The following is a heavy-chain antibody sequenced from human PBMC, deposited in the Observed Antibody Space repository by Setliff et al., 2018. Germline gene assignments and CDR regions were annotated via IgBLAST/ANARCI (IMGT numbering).Heavy chain of an antibody. V-gene: IGHV4-59*08. CDR3: ARGVSGVSWTPRY. CDR1: GGSISSYY. J-gene: IGHJ4*02. Sequence: SETLSLTCTVSGGSISSYYWSWIRQPPGKGLEWIGEINHSGSTNYNPSLKSRVTISIDTSKNQFSLKLNSVTAADTAVYYWARGVSGVSWTPRYWGRGTLVTVSS. CDR2: INHSGST. D-gene: IGHD2-15*01.